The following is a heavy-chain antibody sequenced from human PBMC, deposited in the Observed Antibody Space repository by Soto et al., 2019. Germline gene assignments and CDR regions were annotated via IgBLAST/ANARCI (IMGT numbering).Heavy chain of an antibody. J-gene: IGHJ6*03. D-gene: IGHD2-15*01. CDR3: ARLEGNCSGGSCNYYYYYYMDV. CDR2: IYYSGST. CDR1: GGSISSGGYY. Sequence: PSETLSLTCTVSGGSISSGGYYWSWIRQHPGKGLEWIGYIYYSGSTYYNPSLKSRVTISVDTSKNQFSLKLSSVTAADTAVYYCARLEGNCSGGSCNYYYYYYMDVWGKGTTVTVSS. V-gene: IGHV4-31*03.